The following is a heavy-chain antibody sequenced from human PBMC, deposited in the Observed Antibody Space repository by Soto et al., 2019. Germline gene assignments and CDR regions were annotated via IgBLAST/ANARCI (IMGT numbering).Heavy chain of an antibody. D-gene: IGHD2-2*01. V-gene: IGHV4-34*01. J-gene: IGHJ5*02. CDR1: VGSFSGYY. CDR2: INHSGST. CDR3: ERRVVPAAIISAWFDP. Sequence: QVQLQQWGAGLLKPSETLSLTCAVYVGSFSGYYWSWIRQPPAKGLEWIGEINHSGSTNYNPSLKSRVNISVDTSKNQFSLKLSSVTAADTAVYYCERRVVPAAIISAWFDPWGQGTLVTVSS.